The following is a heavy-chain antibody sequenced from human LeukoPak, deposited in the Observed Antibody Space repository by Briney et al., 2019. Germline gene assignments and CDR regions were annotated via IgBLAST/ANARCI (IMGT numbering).Heavy chain of an antibody. D-gene: IGHD3-10*01. Sequence: GGSLRLSCAVSGFTFSSFSMHWVRQAPGKGLEWVALVSYDGSNKYYADSVKGRFTVSRDNSKNTLFLQMNSLRAEDTAKYYCAKITMARGTFDPWGQGTLVTVSS. V-gene: IGHV3-30-3*02. CDR3: AKITMARGTFDP. CDR2: VSYDGSNK. CDR1: GFTFSSFS. J-gene: IGHJ5*02.